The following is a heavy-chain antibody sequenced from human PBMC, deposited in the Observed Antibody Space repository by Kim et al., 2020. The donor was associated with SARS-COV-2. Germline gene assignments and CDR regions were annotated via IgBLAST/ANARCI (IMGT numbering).Heavy chain of an antibody. D-gene: IGHD1-26*01. CDR3: ASAKSGSYDY. CDR2: ST. Sequence: STNDHPTLKRRVTISVDTSKKQFSLKLSSVTAADTAVCYCASAKSGSYDYWGQGTLVTVSS. J-gene: IGHJ4*02. V-gene: IGHV4-59*01.